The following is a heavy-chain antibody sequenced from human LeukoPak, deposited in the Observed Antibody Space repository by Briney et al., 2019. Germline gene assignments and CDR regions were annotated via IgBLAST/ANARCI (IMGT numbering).Heavy chain of an antibody. J-gene: IGHJ4*02. CDR1: GFIFSSYE. V-gene: IGHV3-48*03. CDR3: ASIPSRKQLVDY. D-gene: IGHD6-13*01. Sequence: GGSLRLSCAASGFIFSSYEMSWVRQAPGKGLEWVSYISSSGSTIYYADSVKGRFTISRDNAKNSLYLQMNSLRAEDTAVYYCASIPSRKQLVDYWGQGTLATVSS. CDR2: ISSSGSTI.